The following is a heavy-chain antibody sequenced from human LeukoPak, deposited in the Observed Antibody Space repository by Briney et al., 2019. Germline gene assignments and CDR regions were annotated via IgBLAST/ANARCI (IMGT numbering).Heavy chain of an antibody. CDR1: GFTFSTYW. Sequence: GGSLRLSCAASGFTFSTYWMHWVRQAPGKGLVWVSRISSDGSIAINADSVEGRFTVSRDNAKNTLYLQMNSLRVEDTAVYYCARADYGRNSDFHYWGQGTLVTVSS. CDR3: ARADYGRNSDFHY. V-gene: IGHV3-74*01. J-gene: IGHJ4*02. CDR2: ISSDGSIA. D-gene: IGHD4-23*01.